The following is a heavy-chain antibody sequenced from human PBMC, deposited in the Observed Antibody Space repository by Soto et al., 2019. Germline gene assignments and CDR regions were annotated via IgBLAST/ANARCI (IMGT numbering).Heavy chain of an antibody. D-gene: IGHD3-9*01. CDR1: GYTFTSYD. J-gene: IGHJ5*02. V-gene: IGHV1-8*01. Sequence: ASVKVSCKASGYTFTSYDINWVRQATGQGLEWMGWMNPNSGNTGYAQKFQGRVTMTRNTSISTAYMELSSLRSEDTAVYYCARGVYFDWLTNYNWFDPWGQGTLVTVSS. CDR3: ARGVYFDWLTNYNWFDP. CDR2: MNPNSGNT.